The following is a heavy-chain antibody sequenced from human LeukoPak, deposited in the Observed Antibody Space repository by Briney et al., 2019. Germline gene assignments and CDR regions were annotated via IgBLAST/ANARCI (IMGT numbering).Heavy chain of an antibody. Sequence: PGRSLRLSCAASGFTFSSYGMHWVRQAPGKGLEWVAVISYDGSNKYYADSVKGRFTISRDNSKNTLYLQMNSLRAEDTAVYYCARADSDPNSSSWYRSVDYWGQGTLVTVSS. D-gene: IGHD6-13*01. J-gene: IGHJ4*02. CDR2: ISYDGSNK. V-gene: IGHV3-30*03. CDR1: GFTFSSYG. CDR3: ARADSDPNSSSWYRSVDY.